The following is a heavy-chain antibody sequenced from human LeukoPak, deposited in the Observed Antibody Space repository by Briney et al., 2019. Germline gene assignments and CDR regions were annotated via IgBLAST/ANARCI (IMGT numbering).Heavy chain of an antibody. CDR1: GYTFTSYV. J-gene: IGHJ4*02. D-gene: IGHD4-17*01. CDR2: ISTYNGNT. V-gene: IGHV1-18*01. Sequence: ASVKVSCKASGYTFTSYVINWVRQAPGHGLEWMGWISTYNGNTNYAQELQGRVTMTTNTSTTTAYMELRSLRSDDTAMYYCAREGPYGDYSDYWGQGTLVTVSS. CDR3: AREGPYGDYSDY.